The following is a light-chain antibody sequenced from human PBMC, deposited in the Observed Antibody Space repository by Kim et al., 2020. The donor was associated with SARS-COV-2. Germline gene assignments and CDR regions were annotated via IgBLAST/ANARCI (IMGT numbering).Light chain of an antibody. CDR3: QHRGDWPPS. V-gene: IGKV3-11*01. CDR1: QIISNN. CDR2: DAS. Sequence: LSPREGGTLSCRASQIISNNLALYQQKRGQAPRLLIYDASSRATGIPARFSGSGSGTDFTLTIRSLEPEDFAVYYCQHRGDWPPSFGGGTKVDIK. J-gene: IGKJ4*01.